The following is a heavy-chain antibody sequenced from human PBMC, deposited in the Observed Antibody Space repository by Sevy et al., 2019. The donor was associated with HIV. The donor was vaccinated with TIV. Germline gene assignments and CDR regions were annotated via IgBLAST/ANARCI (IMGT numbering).Heavy chain of an antibody. V-gene: IGHV3-15*01. D-gene: IGHD3-10*01. CDR1: GFTFSNAW. CDR2: IKSKTDGGTT. CDR3: TTNYYFRRFGEPQKWGYYYYYMDV. Sequence: GGSLRLSCAASGFTFSNAWMSWVRQAPGKGLEWVGRIKSKTDGGTTDYAAPVKGRFTISRDDSKNTLYLQMNSLKTEDTAVYYCTTNYYFRRFGEPQKWGYYYYYMDVWGKWTTVTVSS. J-gene: IGHJ6*03.